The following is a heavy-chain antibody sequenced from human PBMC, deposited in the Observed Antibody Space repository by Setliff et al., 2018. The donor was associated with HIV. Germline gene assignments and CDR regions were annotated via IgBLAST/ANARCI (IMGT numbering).Heavy chain of an antibody. Sequence: ASVKVSCKASGYTFTGYYMHWVRQAPGKGLEWMGWITPNSGGTNYAQKFQGRGTMTRDTSISTAYMELSRLISDDTAVYYCARDHGMWDYGGNVLLRESFLHWGQGTLVTVSS. CDR2: ITPNSGGT. CDR3: ARDHGMWDYGGNVLLRESFLH. J-gene: IGHJ1*01. CDR1: GYTFTGYY. D-gene: IGHD4-17*01. V-gene: IGHV1-2*02.